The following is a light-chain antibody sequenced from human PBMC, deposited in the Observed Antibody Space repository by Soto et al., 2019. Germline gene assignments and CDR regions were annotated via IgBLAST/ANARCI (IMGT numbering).Light chain of an antibody. V-gene: IGKV4-1*01. J-gene: IGKJ3*01. CDR1: QDILYNSNNKNY. CDR3: QQYYSPPRP. CDR2: WAS. Sequence: DIVMTQSPDSLAVSLGERATINCKSSQDILYNSNNKNYLAWYQQRPGQPPKLLISWASTRESGVPDRFGGSGSGTDFTRTISSLQAEDVAVYYCQQYYSPPRPFGPGTKVEI.